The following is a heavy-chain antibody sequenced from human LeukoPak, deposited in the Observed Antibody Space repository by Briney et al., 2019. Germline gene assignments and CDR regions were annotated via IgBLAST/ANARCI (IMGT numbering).Heavy chain of an antibody. CDR1: GGTFSSYA. CDR2: IIPIFGTA. D-gene: IGHD3-3*01. J-gene: IGHJ4*02. CDR3: ARGDSWYDFWSGYRPFDY. Sequence: SVKVSCKASGGTFSSYAISWVRQAPGQRPEWMGGIIPIFGTANYAQKFQGRVTITTDESTSTAYMELSSLRSEDTAVYYCARGDSWYDFWSGYRPFDYWGQGTLVTVSS. V-gene: IGHV1-69*05.